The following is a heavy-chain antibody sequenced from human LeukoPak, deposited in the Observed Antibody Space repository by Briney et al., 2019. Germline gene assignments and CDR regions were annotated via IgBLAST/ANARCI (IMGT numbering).Heavy chain of an antibody. CDR2: IYHSGGT. CDR1: GVSISNTNW. V-gene: IGHV4-4*02. CDR3: AREVWFGELSRYFDY. J-gene: IGHJ4*02. Sequence: PSGTLSLTCAVSGVSISNTNWWSWVRQPPGKGLEWIGQIYHSGGTNNNPSLTSRVTISVDRSKNQFSLKLSSVTAADTAVYYCAREVWFGELSRYFDYWGQGTLVTVSS. D-gene: IGHD3-10*01.